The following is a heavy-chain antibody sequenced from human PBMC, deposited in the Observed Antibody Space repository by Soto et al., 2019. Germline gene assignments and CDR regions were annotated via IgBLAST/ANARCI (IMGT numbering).Heavy chain of an antibody. CDR1: GGSVGSGSYY. D-gene: IGHD2-2*01. CDR2: IYYSGST. V-gene: IGHV4-61*01. J-gene: IGHJ6*02. Sequence: PSETLSLTCTVSGGSVGSGSYYWSWIRQPPGKGLEWIGYIYYSGSTNYNPSLKSRVTISVDTSKNQFSLKLSSVTAADTAVYYCASGIVVVPAAREYYYYGMDVWGQGTTVTVSS. CDR3: ASGIVVVPAAREYYYYGMDV.